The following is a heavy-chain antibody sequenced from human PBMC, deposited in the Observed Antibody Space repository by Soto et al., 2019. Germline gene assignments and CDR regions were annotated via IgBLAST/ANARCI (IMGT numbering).Heavy chain of an antibody. CDR3: PRVGICSRTSCYDFDI. J-gene: IGHJ3*02. D-gene: IGHD2-2*01. CDR2: IYPGDSDT. CDR1: GYSFTNYW. Sequence: GESLKISCKGSGYSFTNYWIGWVRQVPGKGLEWLGSIYPGDSDTRYSPSFQGQVTCSGDKSTSTAYLQWRSLKASDTATYFCPRVGICSRTSCYDFDIWGPGTLVTVSS. V-gene: IGHV5-51*01.